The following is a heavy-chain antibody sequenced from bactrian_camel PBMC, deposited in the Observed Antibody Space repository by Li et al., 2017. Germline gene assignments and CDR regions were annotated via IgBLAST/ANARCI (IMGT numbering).Heavy chain of an antibody. Sequence: VQLVESGGDLVQPGGSLRLSCAASGFTFSGYAMSWVRQAPGKGLEWVSGIDSGGGVTGYADSVKGRFTISKDNAKMTLYLQMNSLKPEDTAVYYCAAGLNWYEYSFWGRGPRSPSP. D-gene: IGHD1*01. CDR1: GFTFSGYA. V-gene: IGHV3S42*01. CDR2: IDSGGGVT. J-gene: IGHJ4*01. CDR3: AAGLNWYEYSF.